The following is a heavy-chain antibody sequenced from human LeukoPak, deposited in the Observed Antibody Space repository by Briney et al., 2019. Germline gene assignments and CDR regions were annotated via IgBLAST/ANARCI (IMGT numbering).Heavy chain of an antibody. CDR2: IIPIFGTA. D-gene: IGHD3-9*01. V-gene: IGHV1-69*13. J-gene: IGHJ4*02. Sequence: SVEVSCKASGGTFSSYAISWVRQAPGQGLEWMGGIIPIFGTANYAQKFQGRVTITADESTSTAYMELSSLRSEDTAVYYCARARYYDILTGYYQPDYWGQGTLVTVSS. CDR3: ARARYYDILTGYYQPDY. CDR1: GGTFSSYA.